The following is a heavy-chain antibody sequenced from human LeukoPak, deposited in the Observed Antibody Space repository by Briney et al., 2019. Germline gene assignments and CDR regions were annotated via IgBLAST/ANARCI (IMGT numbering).Heavy chain of an antibody. CDR3: ATSSTMTKVTPFDY. J-gene: IGHJ4*02. D-gene: IGHD4-17*01. V-gene: IGHV4-4*07. CDR1: GVSISTYY. Sequence: SETLSLTCTVSGVSISTYYWSWIRQPAGKGLEWIGRIYTSGTTSYNPSLKSRVAMSADTSKNQFSLKLSSVTAADTAVYYCATSSTMTKVTPFDYWGQGTLVTVSS. CDR2: IYTSGTT.